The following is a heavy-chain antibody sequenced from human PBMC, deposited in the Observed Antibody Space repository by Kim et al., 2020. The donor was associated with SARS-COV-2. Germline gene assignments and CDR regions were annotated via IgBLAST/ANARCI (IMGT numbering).Heavy chain of an antibody. Sequence: YADSVKGRFTISRDNSKNTLYLQMSSLRAEDTAVYYCAKGRAATYYFDYWGQGTLVTVSS. J-gene: IGHJ4*02. CDR3: AKGRAATYYFDY. D-gene: IGHD6-13*01. V-gene: IGHV3-23*01.